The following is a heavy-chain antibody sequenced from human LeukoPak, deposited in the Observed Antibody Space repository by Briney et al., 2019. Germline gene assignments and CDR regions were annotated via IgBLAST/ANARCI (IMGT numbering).Heavy chain of an antibody. CDR3: ARDFYSGYDYVRLFDY. CDR2: INPSVGST. CDR1: GYSFTSYY. D-gene: IGHD5-12*01. Sequence: ASVKVSCKASGYSFTSYYIHWVRQAPGQGLEWMGIINPSVGSTSYAQKFQGRVTMTRDTSISTAYMELSRLRSDDTAVYYCARDFYSGYDYVRLFDYWGQGTLVTVSS. J-gene: IGHJ4*02. V-gene: IGHV1-46*01.